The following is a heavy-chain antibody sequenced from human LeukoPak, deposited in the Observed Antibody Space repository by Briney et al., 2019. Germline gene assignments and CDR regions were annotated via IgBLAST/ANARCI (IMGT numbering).Heavy chain of an antibody. CDR1: GFTFDDYA. J-gene: IGHJ6*02. V-gene: IGHV3-43*01. Sequence: PGRSLRLSCAASGFTFDDYAMHWVRHAPGKGLEWVSLISWDGGSTYYADSVKGRFTISRDNSKNSLYLQMNSLRTEDTALYYCAKDLGYTVDSMYYYYGMDVWGQGTTVTVSS. CDR2: ISWDGGST. CDR3: AKDLGYTVDSMYYYYGMDV. D-gene: IGHD3-22*01.